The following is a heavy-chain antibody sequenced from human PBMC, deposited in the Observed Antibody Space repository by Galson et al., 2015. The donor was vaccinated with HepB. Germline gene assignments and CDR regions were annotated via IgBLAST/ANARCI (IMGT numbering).Heavy chain of an antibody. CDR1: GYTFTNYG. V-gene: IGHV1-18*04. J-gene: IGHJ2*01. CDR3: ARVPASYCSSTSCSSKKSGRLGGYFDL. CDR2: ISAYNGNT. Sequence: SVKVSCKASGYTFTNYGISWVRQAPGQGLEWMGWISAYNGNTNYAQKLQGRVTMTTDTSTSTAYMELRSLRSDDTAVYYCARVPASYCSSTSCSSKKSGRLGGYFDLWGRGTLVTVSS. D-gene: IGHD2-2*01.